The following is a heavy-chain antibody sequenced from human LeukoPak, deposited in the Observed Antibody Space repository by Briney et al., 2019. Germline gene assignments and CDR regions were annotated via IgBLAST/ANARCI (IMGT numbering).Heavy chain of an antibody. CDR2: IYSGGST. J-gene: IGHJ3*02. CDR3: ARAVPYYYDSSGYYGQIGAFDI. V-gene: IGHV3-53*01. CDR1: GFTVSSNY. Sequence: PGGSLRLSCAASGFTVSSNYMSWVRQAPGKGLEWVSVIYSGGSTYYADSVKGRFTIFRDNSKNTLYLQMNSLRAEDTAVYYCARAVPYYYDSSGYYGQIGAFDIWGQGTMVTVPS. D-gene: IGHD3-22*01.